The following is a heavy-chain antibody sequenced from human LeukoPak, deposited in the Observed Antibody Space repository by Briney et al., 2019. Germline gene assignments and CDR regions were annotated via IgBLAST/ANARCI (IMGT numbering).Heavy chain of an antibody. CDR2: ISHDGSIN. V-gene: IGHV3-30-3*01. CDR3: ARESSSGGFDV. Sequence: PGGSLRLSCAASGFTFSSYAIHWVRQAPGKGLEWVALISHDGSINYYADSMKGRFTISRDDSKNTLSLQMNSLRAEDTAVYYCARESSSGGFDVWGQGTMVIVSS. CDR1: GFTFSSYA. J-gene: IGHJ3*01. D-gene: IGHD6-6*01.